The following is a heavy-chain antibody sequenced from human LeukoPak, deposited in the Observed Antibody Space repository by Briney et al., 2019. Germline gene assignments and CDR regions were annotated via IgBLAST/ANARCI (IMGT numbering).Heavy chain of an antibody. CDR1: GFTFNTYS. Sequence: PGGSLRLSCAASGFTFNTYSMNWVRQAPGKGLEWVSSISSSSSYIDYADSGKGRFTISRDNARNSLYLQMNSLRAEDTAVYYCASQSFGRFDPWGQGTRVTVSS. V-gene: IGHV3-21*01. CDR2: ISSSSSYI. CDR3: ASQSFGRFDP. D-gene: IGHD3-16*01. J-gene: IGHJ5*02.